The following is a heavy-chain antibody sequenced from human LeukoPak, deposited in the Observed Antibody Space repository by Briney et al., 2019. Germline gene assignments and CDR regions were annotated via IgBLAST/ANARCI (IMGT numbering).Heavy chain of an antibody. Sequence: GGSLRLSCAASGLTLSDAWMTWVRQAPGKGLEWVANIKQDGSKKSYVDSVKGRFTISRDNAKNSLYLQMNSLRAEDTAIYYRTRVGYIDEGIDYWGQGTLVTVSS. D-gene: IGHD5-24*01. CDR2: IKQDGSKK. J-gene: IGHJ4*02. CDR3: TRVGYIDEGIDY. CDR1: GLTLSDAW. V-gene: IGHV3-7*04.